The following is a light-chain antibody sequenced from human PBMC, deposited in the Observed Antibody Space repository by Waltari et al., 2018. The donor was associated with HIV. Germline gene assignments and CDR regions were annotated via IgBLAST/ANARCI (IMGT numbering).Light chain of an antibody. Sequence: QSALTQPRSVSGSPGQSVTISCTGTSSDVGGYNYVSWYQQHPGKAPKLMIYDVSKRPSGVPDRFSGSKSGNTASLTISWLQAEYEADYYCCSYAGSVWVFGGGTKLTVL. CDR1: SSDVGGYNY. J-gene: IGLJ3*02. V-gene: IGLV2-11*01. CDR3: CSYAGSVWV. CDR2: DVS.